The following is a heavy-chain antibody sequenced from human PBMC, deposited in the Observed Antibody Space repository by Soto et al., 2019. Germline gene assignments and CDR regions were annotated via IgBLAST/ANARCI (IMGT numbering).Heavy chain of an antibody. Sequence: QIQLVQSGGEVKKPGASVKVSCKASGYTFTSYGISWVRQAPGQGLEWMGWISIYNGNTNYAEKFQGRVTMTTDTSTSTACMELGSLRSDDTAVYYCARRFGYSTSYDSYYLDVWGKGTPVTVSS. CDR2: ISIYNGNT. V-gene: IGHV1-18*01. CDR3: ARRFGYSTSYDSYYLDV. D-gene: IGHD6-13*01. CDR1: GYTFTSYG. J-gene: IGHJ6*03.